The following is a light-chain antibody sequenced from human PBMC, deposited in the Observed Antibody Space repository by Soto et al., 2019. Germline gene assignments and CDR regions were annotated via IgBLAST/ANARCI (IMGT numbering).Light chain of an antibody. J-gene: IGLJ2*01. CDR1: GSDVGGYNY. CDR3: SSYTSSSTLV. CDR2: DVS. V-gene: IGLV2-14*01. Sequence: QSVLTQPASVSGSRGQSITISCTGTGSDVGGYNYVSWYQQHPGKAPKLMIYDVSNRPSGVSNRFSGSKSGNTASLTISGLQAEDEADYYCSSYTSSSTLVFGGGTKLTVL.